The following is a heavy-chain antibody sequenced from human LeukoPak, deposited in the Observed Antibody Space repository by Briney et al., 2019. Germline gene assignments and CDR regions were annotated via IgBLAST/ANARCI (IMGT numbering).Heavy chain of an antibody. V-gene: IGHV1-18*01. J-gene: IGHJ4*02. D-gene: IGHD4-17*01. Sequence: ASVTVSCTASGYTFTDYGINWVRQAPGQGLEWMGWISGYNGDTKYAQRLQGRVTMTTDTSTSTAYMELRSLRSDNTAVYYCARKAYGDYAQNDYWGQGTLVTVSS. CDR3: ARKAYGDYAQNDY. CDR2: ISGYNGDT. CDR1: GYTFTDYG.